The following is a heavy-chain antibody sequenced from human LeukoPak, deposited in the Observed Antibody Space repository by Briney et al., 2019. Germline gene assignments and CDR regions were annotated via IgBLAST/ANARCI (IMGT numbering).Heavy chain of an antibody. Sequence: SVKVSCKASGGTFSSYAISWVRQAPGQGLEWMGGIIPIFGTANYAQKFQGRVTITTDESTSTAYMELSSLRSEDTAVYYCARDAPSYYYDSSGRYTYFAYWGQGTLVTVSS. CDR1: GGTFSSYA. J-gene: IGHJ4*02. CDR2: IIPIFGTA. V-gene: IGHV1-69*05. CDR3: ARDAPSYYYDSSGRYTYFAY. D-gene: IGHD3-22*01.